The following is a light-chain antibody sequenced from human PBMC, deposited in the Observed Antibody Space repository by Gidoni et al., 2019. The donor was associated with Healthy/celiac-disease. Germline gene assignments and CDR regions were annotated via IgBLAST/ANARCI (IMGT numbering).Light chain of an antibody. V-gene: IGKV1-39*01. Sequence: IQMTQSPSSLSASVGDRVTITCRASQSISSYLNWYQQKPGKAPNLLIYAASSLQSGVPSRFSDSGSGTDFTLTISSLQPEDFATYYCQQSYSTPRFTFGPGTKVDIK. J-gene: IGKJ3*01. CDR1: QSISSY. CDR3: QQSYSTPRFT. CDR2: AAS.